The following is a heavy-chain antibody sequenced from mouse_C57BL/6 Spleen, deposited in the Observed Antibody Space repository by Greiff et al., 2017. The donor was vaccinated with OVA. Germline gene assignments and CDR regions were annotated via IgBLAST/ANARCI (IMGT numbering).Heavy chain of an antibody. V-gene: IGHV2-2*01. J-gene: IGHJ3*01. Sequence: VHLVESGPGLVQPSQSLSITCTVSGFSLTSYGVHWVRQSPGKGLEWLGVIWSGGSTDYNAAFISRLSISKDNSKSQVFFKMNSLQADDTAIYYCARNTRDWFAYWGQGTLVTVSA. CDR1: GFSLTSYG. CDR2: IWSGGST. CDR3: ARNTRDWFAY.